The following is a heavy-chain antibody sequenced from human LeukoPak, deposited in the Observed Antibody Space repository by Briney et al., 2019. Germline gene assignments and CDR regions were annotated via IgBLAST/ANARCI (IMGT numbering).Heavy chain of an antibody. J-gene: IGHJ6*03. CDR1: GYTFTSYD. CDR3: ARFAYSSSWYVLNYYYYYYMDV. D-gene: IGHD6-13*01. CDR2: MNTNSGNT. V-gene: IGHV1-8*01. Sequence: ASVKVSCKASGYTFTSYDINWVRQATGQGLEWMGWMNTNSGNTGYAQKFQGRVTMTRNTSISTAYMELSSLRSEDTAVYYCARFAYSSSWYVLNYYYYYYMDVWGKGTTVTVSS.